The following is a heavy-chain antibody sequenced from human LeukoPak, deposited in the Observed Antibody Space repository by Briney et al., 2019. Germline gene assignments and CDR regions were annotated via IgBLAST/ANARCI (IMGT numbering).Heavy chain of an antibody. V-gene: IGHV3-73*01. Sequence: GGSLRLSCAASGFTFSGSAIHWVRQASGKGLEWVGRIRSKANNYAITYDASVRGRFTISRDDSKNTAYLQMNSPKTEDTAVYYCTRVHTGYWGQGTLVTVSS. D-gene: IGHD4-17*01. CDR3: TRVHTGY. J-gene: IGHJ4*02. CDR1: GFTFSGSA. CDR2: IRSKANNYAI.